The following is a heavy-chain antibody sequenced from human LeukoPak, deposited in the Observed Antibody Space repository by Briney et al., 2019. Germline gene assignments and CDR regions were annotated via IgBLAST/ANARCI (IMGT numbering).Heavy chain of an antibody. Sequence: GGSLRLSCVGSGFSFSSDWMHWVRQAPGKGLVWVARITSDGSGTTYADSVKGRFIVSRDNAKSTLFLHMNSLRAEDTGAYYCARVGNNNRYGMDVWGQGTTVTVSS. CDR3: ARVGNNNRYGMDV. CDR1: GFSFSSDW. D-gene: IGHD4-23*01. J-gene: IGHJ6*02. V-gene: IGHV3-74*03. CDR2: ITSDGSGT.